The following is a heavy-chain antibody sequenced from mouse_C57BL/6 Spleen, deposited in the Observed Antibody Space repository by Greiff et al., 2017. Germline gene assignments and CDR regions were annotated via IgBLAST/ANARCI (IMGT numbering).Heavy chain of an antibody. J-gene: IGHJ2*01. CDR1: GYTFTSYW. CDR3: ARPIYYDYLYYFDY. V-gene: IGHV1-53*01. Sequence: QVQLQQPGTELVKPGASVKLSCKASGYTFTSYWMHWVKQRTGQGLEWIGNINPSNGGTNYNEKFKSKATLTVDKSSSTAYMQLSSLTSEDSAVYYCARPIYYDYLYYFDYWGQGTTLTVSS. CDR2: INPSNGGT. D-gene: IGHD2-4*01.